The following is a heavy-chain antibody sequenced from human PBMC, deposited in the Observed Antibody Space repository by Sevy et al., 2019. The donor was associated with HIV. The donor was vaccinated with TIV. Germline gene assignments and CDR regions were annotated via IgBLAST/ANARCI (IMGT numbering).Heavy chain of an antibody. CDR2: INPNSDVT. Sequence: ASVKVSCETSGYRFTDYYIHWVRQAPGQGLEWMGWINPNSDVTKSAKKFQDRVIMTKDTANSTVYMELRRLTFDDSAVYYCARDQEFCSTTTGYSGLDHWGHGSLVTVSS. J-gene: IGHJ4*01. CDR1: GYRFTDYY. V-gene: IGHV1-2*02. D-gene: IGHD2-2*02. CDR3: ARDQEFCSTTTGYSGLDH.